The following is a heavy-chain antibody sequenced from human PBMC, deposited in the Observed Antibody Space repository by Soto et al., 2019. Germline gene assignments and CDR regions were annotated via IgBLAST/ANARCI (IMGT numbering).Heavy chain of an antibody. CDR1: GFTFSSYG. CDR2: IWYDGSNK. Sequence: QVQLVESGGGVVQPGRSLRLSCAASGFTFSSYGMHWVRQAPGKGLEWVAVIWYDGSNKYYADSVKGLFTISRDNSKNTLYLQMNSLRAEDTAVYYCARGVDYDILTGYYKTDSNWFDPWGQGTLVTVSS. D-gene: IGHD3-9*01. V-gene: IGHV3-33*01. J-gene: IGHJ5*02. CDR3: ARGVDYDILTGYYKTDSNWFDP.